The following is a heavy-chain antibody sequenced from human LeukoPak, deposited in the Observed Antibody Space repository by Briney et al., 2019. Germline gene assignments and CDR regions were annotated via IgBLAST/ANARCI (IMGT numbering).Heavy chain of an antibody. D-gene: IGHD1-26*01. J-gene: IGHJ4*02. CDR1: GGSISSSSYY. CDR3: AREVIPDSGSYMGPYYFDY. CDR2: IYYSGST. Sequence: SETLSLTCTASGGSISSSSYYWGWIRQPPGKGLEWIGSIYYSGSTYYNPSLKSRVTISVDTSKNQFSLKLSSVTAADTAVYYCAREVIPDSGSYMGPYYFDYWGQGTLVTVSS. V-gene: IGHV4-39*07.